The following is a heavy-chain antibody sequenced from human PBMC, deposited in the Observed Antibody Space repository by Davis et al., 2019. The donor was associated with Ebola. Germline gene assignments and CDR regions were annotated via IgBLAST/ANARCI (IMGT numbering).Heavy chain of an antibody. CDR2: ISYDGSNK. Sequence: PGGSLRLSCAASGFTFSSYGMHWVRQAPGKGLEWVAVISYDGSNKYYADSVKGRFTISRDNSKNTLYLQMSSLRVDDTAVYYCARDLGLEWSHWGQGTLVTVSS. J-gene: IGHJ4*02. CDR1: GFTFSSYG. D-gene: IGHD1-1*01. CDR3: ARDLGLEWSH. V-gene: IGHV3-30*03.